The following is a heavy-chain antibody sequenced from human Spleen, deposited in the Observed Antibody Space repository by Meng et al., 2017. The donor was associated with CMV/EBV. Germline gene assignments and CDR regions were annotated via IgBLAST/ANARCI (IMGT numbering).Heavy chain of an antibody. CDR2: IDHGGRT. Sequence: SETLSLTCTVSGYSISSADSWGWIRQPPGKGLEWIGSIDHGGRTYPSPSLKSRVTISLDTSRNQFSLKLISVTAADTAVYYCARDNYHDYGNDYWGQGTLVTVSS. CDR3: ARDNYHDYGNDY. D-gene: IGHD4-17*01. J-gene: IGHJ4*02. V-gene: IGHV4-38-2*02. CDR1: GYSISSADS.